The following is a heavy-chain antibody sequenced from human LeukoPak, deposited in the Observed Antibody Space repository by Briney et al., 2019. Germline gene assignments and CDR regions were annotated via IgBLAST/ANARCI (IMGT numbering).Heavy chain of an antibody. CDR2: INHSGRT. CDR3: ARRVGATGPFDY. CDR1: GGSFSGYY. D-gene: IGHD1-26*01. Sequence: SETLSLTCAVYGGSFSGYYWSWIRQPPGKGLEWIGEINHSGRTNYNPSLKSRVTIPVDTSKNQFSLKLSSVTAADTAVYYCARRVGATGPFDYWGQGTLVTVSS. J-gene: IGHJ4*02. V-gene: IGHV4-34*01.